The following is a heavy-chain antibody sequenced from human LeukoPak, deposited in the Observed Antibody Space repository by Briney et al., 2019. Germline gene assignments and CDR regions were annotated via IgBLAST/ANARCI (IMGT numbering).Heavy chain of an antibody. CDR3: AREGEQQLVLSFDI. CDR2: IDQGGSEE. CDR1: GFTFSSYW. J-gene: IGHJ3*02. Sequence: GGSLRLSCAASGFTFSSYWMSWVRQAPGKGLEWVANIDQGGSEEYYVDSLKGRFTISRDNAKNSLYLQMNSLRAEDTAVYYCAREGEQQLVLSFDIWGQGTMVTVSS. V-gene: IGHV3-7*01. D-gene: IGHD6-13*01.